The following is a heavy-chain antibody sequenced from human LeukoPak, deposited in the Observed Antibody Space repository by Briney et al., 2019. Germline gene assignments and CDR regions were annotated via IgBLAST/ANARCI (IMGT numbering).Heavy chain of an antibody. CDR1: GYTFTDYY. CDR2: INPITGGT. J-gene: IGHJ3*02. Sequence: ASVKVSCKASGYTFTDYYMHWVRQAPGQGLEWMGWINPITGGTHYAQNFQGRVTMTRDTSISTAYMELSSLTSDDTAVYYCARDPTTGTVRWAAFDIWGQGTRVTVSS. CDR3: ARDPTTGTVRWAAFDI. V-gene: IGHV1-2*02. D-gene: IGHD1-1*01.